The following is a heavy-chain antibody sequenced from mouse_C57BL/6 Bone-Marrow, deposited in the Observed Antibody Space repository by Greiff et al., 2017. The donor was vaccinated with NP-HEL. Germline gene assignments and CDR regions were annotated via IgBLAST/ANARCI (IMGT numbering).Heavy chain of an antibody. J-gene: IGHJ2*01. D-gene: IGHD1-1*01. V-gene: IGHV1-39*01. CDR3: ARERKNSFGSSGRFYFDY. CDR1: GYSFTDYN. CDR2: INPNYGTT. Sequence: EVQLKESGPELVKPGASVKISCKASGYSFTDYNMNWVKQSNGKSLEWIGVINPNYGTTSYNQKFKGKATLTVDQSSSTAYMQLNSLTSEDSAVYYCARERKNSFGSSGRFYFDYWGQGTTLTVSS.